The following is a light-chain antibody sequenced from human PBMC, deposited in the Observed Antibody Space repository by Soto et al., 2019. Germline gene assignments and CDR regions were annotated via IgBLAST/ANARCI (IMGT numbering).Light chain of an antibody. J-gene: IGKJ2*01. Sequence: EIVLTQSPGTLSLSPGDRATLSCRASQSVSSSDLAWYQQKPGQAPRLLIYGASTRATGIPDRFSGSGSGTDFTLTISRLEPEDFAVYYCEQYGSSPLYTFGQGTQVDIK. CDR3: EQYGSSPLYT. CDR2: GAS. CDR1: QSVSSSD. V-gene: IGKV3-20*01.